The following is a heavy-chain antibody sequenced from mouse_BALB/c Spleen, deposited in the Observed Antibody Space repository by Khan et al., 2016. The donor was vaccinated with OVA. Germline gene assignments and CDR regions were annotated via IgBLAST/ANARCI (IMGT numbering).Heavy chain of an antibody. D-gene: IGHD2-1*01. V-gene: IGHV5-9-3*01. J-gene: IGHJ1*01. CDR1: GFIFSTYA. CDR2: ISSDGGYT. Sequence: EVELVASGGGLVKPGGSLKLSCAASGFIFSTYAMSWVRQTPEKRLEWVATISSDGGYTYYPDSVKGRFTIPRDNAKNTLYLPMSSPRPEDTAMLHCARSPYGTIAYCGQGGGDTVYAAKATHTSACTRGA. CDR3: ARSPYGTIAYCGQGGGDTVYAAKATHTSACT.